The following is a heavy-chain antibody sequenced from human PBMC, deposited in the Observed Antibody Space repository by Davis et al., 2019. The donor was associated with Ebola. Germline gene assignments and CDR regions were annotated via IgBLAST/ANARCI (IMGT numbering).Heavy chain of an antibody. V-gene: IGHV3-23*01. Sequence: PGGSLRLSCAASGFTFSAYAMNWVRQAPGKGLEWISAVIGITGSTYYADSVKGRFTISRDNSRNTLHLQMNSLRADDTAVYYCAKDDLVLGFGQSDSWCRGTLVTVSS. J-gene: IGHJ4*02. D-gene: IGHD3-16*01. CDR1: GFTFSAYA. CDR3: AKDDLVLGFGQSDS. CDR2: VIGITGST.